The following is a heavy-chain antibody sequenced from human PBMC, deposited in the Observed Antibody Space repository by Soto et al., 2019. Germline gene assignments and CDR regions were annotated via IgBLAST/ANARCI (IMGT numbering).Heavy chain of an antibody. D-gene: IGHD3-22*01. CDR1: GYCFTIYW. Sequence: GESLKLSCTGSGYCFTIYWIGWVRQMPGKGLEWVGIIYPGDSDTRYSPSFQGHVTISADKSISTAYLQWSSLNASDTAMYYCARHGPRVYYANSVYYYYGMDVWGQGATVTVSS. V-gene: IGHV5-51*01. CDR3: ARHGPRVYYANSVYYYYGMDV. CDR2: IYPGDSDT. J-gene: IGHJ6*02.